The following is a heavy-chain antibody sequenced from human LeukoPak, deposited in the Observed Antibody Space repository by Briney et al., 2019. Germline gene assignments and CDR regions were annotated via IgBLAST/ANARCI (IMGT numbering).Heavy chain of an antibody. J-gene: IGHJ6*02. CDR2: IIPIFGTA. CDR1: GGTFSSYA. Sequence: SVKVSCKASGGTFSSYAISWVRQAPGQGLEWMGGIIPIFGTANYAQKFQGRVTMTRDTSTSTVYMELSSLRSEDTAVYYCAREVAPLPPGYYYYGMDVWGQGTTVTVSS. CDR3: AREVAPLPPGYYYYGMDV. D-gene: IGHD2-15*01. V-gene: IGHV1-69*05.